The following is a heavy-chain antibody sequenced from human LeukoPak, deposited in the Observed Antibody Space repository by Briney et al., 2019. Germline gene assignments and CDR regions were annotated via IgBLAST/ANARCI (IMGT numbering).Heavy chain of an antibody. V-gene: IGHV3-23*01. CDR1: GFTFSSYA. CDR3: ATDCIAVAPYYFDY. Sequence: QPGGSLRLSCAASGFTFSSYAMSWVRRAPEKGLEWVSAISGSGGSTYYADSVKGRFTISRDNSKNTLYLQMNSLRAEDTAVYYCATDCIAVAPYYFDYWGQGTLVTVSS. J-gene: IGHJ4*02. D-gene: IGHD6-19*01. CDR2: ISGSGGST.